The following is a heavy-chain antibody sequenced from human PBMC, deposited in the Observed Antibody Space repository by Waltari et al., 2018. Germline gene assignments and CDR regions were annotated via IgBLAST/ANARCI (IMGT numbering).Heavy chain of an antibody. CDR3: ARGKAFDP. CDR2: LNNGGDYK. CDR1: GFSFDEYS. J-gene: IGHJ5*02. V-gene: IGHV3-21*06. Sequence: VRLVESGGGRVEPGESLGLSCVGSGFSFDEYSMNGVRQAPGKGLEWVSSLNNGGDYKGYADSVEGRFTISRDNDKNTLYLQMNDLRVDDTAIYYCARGKAFDPWGQGTRVNVSS.